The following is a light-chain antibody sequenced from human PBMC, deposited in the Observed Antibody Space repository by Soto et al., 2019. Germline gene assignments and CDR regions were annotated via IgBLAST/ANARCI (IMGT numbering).Light chain of an antibody. CDR2: DAS. V-gene: IGKV1-5*01. CDR1: QSISKS. CDR3: QQYGYYYT. J-gene: IGKJ2*01. Sequence: EIQMTQSPSTLSAFVGDRVTITFRASQSISKSLAWYQRKPGKAPKLLIYDASVLESGVPSRFSGSGSGREFTLAISSLQPDDFATYYCQQYGYYYTFGQGTKVDIK.